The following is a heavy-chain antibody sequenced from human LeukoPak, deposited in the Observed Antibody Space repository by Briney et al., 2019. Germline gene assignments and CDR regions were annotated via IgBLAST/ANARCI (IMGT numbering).Heavy chain of an antibody. CDR3: ARGWLTLDY. CDR1: GGSISRYY. CDR2: IYYSGST. Sequence: SETLSLTCTVSGGSISRYYWSWIRQPPGKGLEWIGYIYYSGSTNYNPSLKSRVTISVDTSKNQFSLKLSSVTAADTAVYYCARGWLTLDYWGQGTLVTVSS. J-gene: IGHJ4*02. D-gene: IGHD4/OR15-4a*01. V-gene: IGHV4-59*01.